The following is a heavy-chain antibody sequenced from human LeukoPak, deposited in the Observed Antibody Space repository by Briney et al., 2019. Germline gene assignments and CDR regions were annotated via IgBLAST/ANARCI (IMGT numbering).Heavy chain of an antibody. V-gene: IGHV4-39*01. Sequence: SETLSLTCTVSGGSISSSSYYWGWIRQPPRKGLEWIGSIYYSGSTYYNPSLKSRVTISVDTSKNQFSLKLSSVTAADTAVYYCARHAYYYDSSGYYYWFDPWGQGTLVTVSS. J-gene: IGHJ5*02. CDR3: ARHAYYYDSSGYYYWFDP. CDR2: IYYSGST. D-gene: IGHD3-22*01. CDR1: GGSISSSSYY.